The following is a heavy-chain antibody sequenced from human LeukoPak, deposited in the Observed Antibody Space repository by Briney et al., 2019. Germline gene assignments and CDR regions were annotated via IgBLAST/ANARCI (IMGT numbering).Heavy chain of an antibody. CDR3: ASSKRKYGDYLGDY. J-gene: IGHJ4*02. Sequence: MTGGSLRLSCAASGFTFSSYSMNRVRQAPGKGLEWVSSISSSSYIYYADSVKGRFTISRDNAKNSLYLQMNSLRAEDTAVYYCASSKRKYGDYLGDYWGQGTLVTVSS. D-gene: IGHD4-17*01. V-gene: IGHV3-21*04. CDR1: GFTFSSYS. CDR2: ISSSSYI.